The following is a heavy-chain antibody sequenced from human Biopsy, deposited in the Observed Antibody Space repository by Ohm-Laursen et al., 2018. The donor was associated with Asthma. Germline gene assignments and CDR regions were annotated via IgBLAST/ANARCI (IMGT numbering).Heavy chain of an antibody. Sequence: GASVKVSCKASGYTFTSYDINWVRQAPGQGLEWMGGLIPVLGTPDHAQMFEGRVTITADGSTSTAYMELSSLSSEDTAVYYCARGYSGSDRIVYYYSGLEVWGQGTTVTVSS. CDR2: LIPVLGTP. CDR1: GYTFTSYD. J-gene: IGHJ6*02. V-gene: IGHV1-69*13. D-gene: IGHD5-12*01. CDR3: ARGYSGSDRIVYYYSGLEV.